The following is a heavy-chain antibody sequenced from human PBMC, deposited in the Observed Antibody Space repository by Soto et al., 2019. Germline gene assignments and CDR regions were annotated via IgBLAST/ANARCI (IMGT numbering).Heavy chain of an antibody. CDR1: GYTFTSYA. J-gene: IGHJ4*02. CDR3: AKSATVPAAIAY. D-gene: IGHD2-2*02. Sequence: VQLVQSGAEVKKPGASVKVSCKASGYTFTSYAMHWVRQAPGQRLEWMGWINAGNGNTKYSQKFQGRVTITRDTSASRAYMELSSLRSEDTAVYYCAKSATVPAAIAYWGQGTLVTVSS. CDR2: INAGNGNT. V-gene: IGHV1-3*01.